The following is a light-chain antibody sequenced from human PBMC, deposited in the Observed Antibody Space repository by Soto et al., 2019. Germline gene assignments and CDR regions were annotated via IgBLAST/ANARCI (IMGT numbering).Light chain of an antibody. CDR2: AAS. V-gene: IGKV1D-12*01. CDR1: QGINSW. J-gene: IGKJ4*01. CDR3: QLAYIVPFT. Sequence: DIPMTQSPSSVSASVGDRVTITCRASQGINSWLAWYQQKPGKAPKLLISAASSLQSGVPSRFSGSGSGTDFTLTISSLQPEDFATYFCQLAYIVPFTFGGGTKVEIK.